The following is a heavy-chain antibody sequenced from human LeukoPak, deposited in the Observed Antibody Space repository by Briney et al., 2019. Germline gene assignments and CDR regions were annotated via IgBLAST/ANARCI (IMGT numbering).Heavy chain of an antibody. CDR2: INSDGSST. Sequence: GGSLRLSCAASGFTFSSCWMHWVRQAPGKGLVWVARINSDGSSTSYADSVKGRFTISRDNAKNTLYLQMSSLRVEDTAVYYCARATSLTGTIFDSWGQGTLVTVSS. CDR1: GFTFSSCW. CDR3: ARATSLTGTIFDS. D-gene: IGHD1-7*01. J-gene: IGHJ4*02. V-gene: IGHV3-74*01.